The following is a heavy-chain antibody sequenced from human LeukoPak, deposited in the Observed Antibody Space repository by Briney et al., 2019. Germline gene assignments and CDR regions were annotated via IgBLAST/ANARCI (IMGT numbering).Heavy chain of an antibody. V-gene: IGHV3-7*01. J-gene: IGHJ3*02. CDR3: ARAGRKYYYDSSGANDAFDI. CDR2: IKQDGSEK. CDR1: GFTFSSYW. D-gene: IGHD3-22*01. Sequence: GGSLRLSCAASGFTFSSYWMSWVRQAPGKGLEWVANIKQDGSEKYYVDSVKGRFTISRDNAKNTLYLQMNSLRAEDTAVYYCARAGRKYYYDSSGANDAFDIWGQGTMVTVSS.